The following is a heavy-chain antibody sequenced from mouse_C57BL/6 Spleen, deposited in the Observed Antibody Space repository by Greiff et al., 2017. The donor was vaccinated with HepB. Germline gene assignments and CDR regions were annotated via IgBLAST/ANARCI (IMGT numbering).Heavy chain of an antibody. CDR1: GYTFTSYW. CDR3: AREKGYGNYWFAY. D-gene: IGHD2-1*01. J-gene: IGHJ3*01. Sequence: VQLQQPGPELVKPGASVKLSCKASGYTFTSYWMHWVKQRPGQGLEWIGNINPSNGGTNYNEKFKSKATLTVDKSSSTAYMQLSSLTSEDSAVYYCAREKGYGNYWFAYWGQGTLVTVSA. V-gene: IGHV1-53*01. CDR2: INPSNGGT.